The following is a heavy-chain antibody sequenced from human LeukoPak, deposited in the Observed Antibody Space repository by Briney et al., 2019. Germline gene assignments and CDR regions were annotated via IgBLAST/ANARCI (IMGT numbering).Heavy chain of an antibody. CDR1: GFTFSSYG. D-gene: IGHD3-10*01. Sequence: PGRSLRVSCAASGFTFSSYGMTWVRQAPGKGLEWVSAISGSGGSTYYADSVKGRSTISRDNSKNTLYLQMNSLRAEDTAVYYCAKFGLAGSGRYHDAFDIWGQGTMVTVSS. J-gene: IGHJ3*02. CDR2: ISGSGGST. V-gene: IGHV3-23*01. CDR3: AKFGLAGSGRYHDAFDI.